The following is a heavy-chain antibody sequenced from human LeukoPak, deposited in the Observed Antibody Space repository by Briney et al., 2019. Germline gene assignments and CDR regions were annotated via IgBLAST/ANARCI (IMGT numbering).Heavy chain of an antibody. CDR1: GFTFSRYW. D-gene: IGHD3-9*01. V-gene: IGHV3-74*01. CDR2: INSDGRST. Sequence: GGSLRLTCVASGFTFSRYWMHWVRQAPGKGLVWVSRINSDGRSTNYADSVKGRFSISRDNAENTLYLQMNSLRVEDTAVYYCVRGADTGYSSDSWGQGTLVTVSS. J-gene: IGHJ4*02. CDR3: VRGADTGYSSDS.